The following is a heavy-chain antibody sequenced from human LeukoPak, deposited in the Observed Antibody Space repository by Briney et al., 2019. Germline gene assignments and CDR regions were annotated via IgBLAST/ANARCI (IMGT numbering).Heavy chain of an antibody. V-gene: IGHV3-11*01. CDR1: GFTFSDCY. Sequence: GGSLRLSCAASGFTFSDCYMSWFRQAPGKGPEWLSYISGDNGSIYYADSVRGRFTISRDNAKNSLYLQVNSLRGEDTAVYYCVRAYSRGYSDDFDYWGQGTLVTVSS. CDR2: ISGDNGSI. CDR3: VRAYSRGYSDDFDY. J-gene: IGHJ4*02. D-gene: IGHD6-25*01.